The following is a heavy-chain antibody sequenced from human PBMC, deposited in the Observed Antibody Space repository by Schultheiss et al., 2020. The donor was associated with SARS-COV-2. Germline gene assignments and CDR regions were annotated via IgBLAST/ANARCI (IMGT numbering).Heavy chain of an antibody. V-gene: IGHV4-59*08. CDR1: GGSFSGYY. J-gene: IGHJ6*04. Sequence: SETLSLTCAVYGGSFSGYYWSWIRQPPGKGLEWIGYIHYTGRTNYNPSLKSRVTISLDTSKNQFSLKLTSVTAADTAVYYCARIETYYYAMDVWGKGTTVTVSS. CDR2: IHYTGRT. CDR3: ARIETYYYAMDV.